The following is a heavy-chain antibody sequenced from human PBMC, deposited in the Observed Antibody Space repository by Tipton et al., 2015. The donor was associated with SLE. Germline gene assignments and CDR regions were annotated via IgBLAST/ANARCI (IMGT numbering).Heavy chain of an antibody. V-gene: IGHV3-23*01. Sequence: SLRLSCAASGFTFSSYAMSWVRQAPGKGLEWVSAISGSGGSTYYADSVKGRFTISRDNAKNSLYLQMNSLRAEDTAVYYCARYMGSSSDAFDIWGQGTMVTVSS. D-gene: IGHD6-13*01. J-gene: IGHJ3*02. CDR3: ARYMGSSSDAFDI. CDR2: ISGSGGST. CDR1: GFTFSSYA.